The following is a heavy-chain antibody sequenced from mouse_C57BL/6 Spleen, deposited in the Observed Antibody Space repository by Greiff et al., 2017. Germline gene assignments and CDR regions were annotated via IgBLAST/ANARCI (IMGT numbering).Heavy chain of an antibody. J-gene: IGHJ3*01. D-gene: IGHD1-1*01. CDR1: GFTFSDYG. Sequence: EVQLVASGGGLVKPGGSLKLSCAASGFTFSDYGMHWVRQAPEQGLEWVAYISSGGSTTYYADTVNGRFTISREKAKNTLFLQRTSLRSEDTARYYCARGSSQEDAAYWGQGTLGTVSA. CDR3: ARGSSQEDAAY. CDR2: ISSGGSTT. V-gene: IGHV5-17*01.